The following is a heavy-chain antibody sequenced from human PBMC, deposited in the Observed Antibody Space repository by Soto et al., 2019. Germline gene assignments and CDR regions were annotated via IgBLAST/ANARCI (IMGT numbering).Heavy chain of an antibody. Sequence: QLQLQESGPGLVKPSETLSLTCTVSGGSISSSSYYWGWIRQPPGKGLEWIGSIYYSGSTYYNPSLKSRVTISVDTSKNQFSLKLSSVTAADTAVYYCARHHVEVGAPRGGYYYYGMDVWGQGTTVTVSS. CDR2: IYYSGST. V-gene: IGHV4-39*01. CDR3: ARHHVEVGAPRGGYYYYGMDV. CDR1: GGSISSSSYY. J-gene: IGHJ6*02. D-gene: IGHD1-26*01.